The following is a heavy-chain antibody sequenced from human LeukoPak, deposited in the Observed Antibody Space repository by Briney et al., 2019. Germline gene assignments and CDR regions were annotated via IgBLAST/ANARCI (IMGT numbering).Heavy chain of an antibody. V-gene: IGHV3-48*03. Sequence: PGGSLRLSCAASGFTFSSYEMNWVRQAPGKGLEWVSYISSSGSTIYYADSVKGRFTISRDNAKNSLYLQMNSLRAEDTTVYYCARDYHLPLYYYYYYGMDVWGQGTTVTVSS. CDR1: GFTFSSYE. D-gene: IGHD2-2*01. CDR3: ARDYHLPLYYYYYYGMDV. J-gene: IGHJ6*02. CDR2: ISSSGSTI.